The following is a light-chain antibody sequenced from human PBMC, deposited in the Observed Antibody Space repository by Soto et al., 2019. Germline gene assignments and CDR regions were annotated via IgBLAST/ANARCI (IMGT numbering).Light chain of an antibody. CDR3: QQSYSTPYT. CDR2: AAS. J-gene: IGKJ2*01. Sequence: DIQMTQSPSSLSASVGDRVTITCRASQSISSYLNWYQQKPGKAPKLLIYAASSLQSGVPSRFSGSGSGTDFTLTSSSLQPEHFATYYCQQSYSTPYTFGQGTKLEIK. CDR1: QSISSY. V-gene: IGKV1-39*01.